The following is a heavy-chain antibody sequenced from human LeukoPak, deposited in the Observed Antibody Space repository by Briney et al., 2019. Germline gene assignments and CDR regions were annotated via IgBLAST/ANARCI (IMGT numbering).Heavy chain of an antibody. D-gene: IGHD3-3*01. V-gene: IGHV3-48*01. CDR1: GFTFSSYS. J-gene: IGHJ4*02. Sequence: GGSLRLSCAASGFTFSSYSMNWVRQAPGKGLAWVSYISSSSSTIYYADSVKGRFTISRDNAKNSLYLQMNSLRAEDTAVYYCARGPRYYDFWSGYPITYYFDYWGQGTLVTVSS. CDR2: ISSSSSTI. CDR3: ARGPRYYDFWSGYPITYYFDY.